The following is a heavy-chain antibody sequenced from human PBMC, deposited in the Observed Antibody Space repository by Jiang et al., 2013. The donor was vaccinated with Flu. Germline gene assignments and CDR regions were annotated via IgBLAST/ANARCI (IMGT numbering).Heavy chain of an antibody. V-gene: IGHV4-34*01. D-gene: IGHD2-15*01. CDR2: INHSGST. CDR3: GGGDIVVVVAAY. J-gene: IGHJ4*02. Sequence: LLKPSETLSLTCAVYGGSFSGYYWSWIRQPPGKGLEWIGEINHSGSTNYNPSLKSRVTISVDTSKNQFSLKLSSVTAADTAVYYCGGGDIVVVVAAYWGQGTLVTVSS. CDR1: GGSFSGYY.